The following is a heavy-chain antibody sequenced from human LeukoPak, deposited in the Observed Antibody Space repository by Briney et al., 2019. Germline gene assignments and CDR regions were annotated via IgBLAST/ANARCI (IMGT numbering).Heavy chain of an antibody. CDR3: AELGITMIGGV. V-gene: IGHV3-48*03. D-gene: IGHD3-10*02. Sequence: PGGSLRLSCAASGFPFSAYAMNWVRQAPGKGLEWVSYISSSGSTIYYADSVKGRFTISRDNAKNSLYLQMNSLRAADTAVYYCAELGITMIGGVWGKGTTVTISS. CDR2: ISSSGSTI. CDR1: GFPFSAYA. J-gene: IGHJ6*04.